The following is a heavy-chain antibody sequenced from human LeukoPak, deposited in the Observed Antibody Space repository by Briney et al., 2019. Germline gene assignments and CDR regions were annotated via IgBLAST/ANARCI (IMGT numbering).Heavy chain of an antibody. Sequence: TSETLSLTCTVSNGSISSYYWGWIRQPAGKGLEWIGRTSPSGSAIYNPSLNSRVTMSVDISKNHFSLTLTSVTAADTAVYFCARGHSSAYQPLDYWGQGTLVTVSS. CDR1: NGSISSYY. V-gene: IGHV4-4*07. CDR2: TSPSGSA. J-gene: IGHJ4*02. D-gene: IGHD3-22*01. CDR3: ARGHSSAYQPLDY.